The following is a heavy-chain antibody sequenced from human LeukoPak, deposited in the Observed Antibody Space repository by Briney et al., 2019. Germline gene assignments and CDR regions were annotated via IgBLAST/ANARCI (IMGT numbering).Heavy chain of an antibody. CDR3: ARALGGCSGGSCGYYFDY. CDR2: IYYSGST. J-gene: IGHJ4*02. D-gene: IGHD2-15*01. CDR1: GVSISSYY. Sequence: SETLSLTCTVSGVSISSYYLSWIRQPPGKGLEWIGYIYYSGSTNYNPSLKSRVTISVDTSKNQFSLKLSSVTAADTAVYYCARALGGCSGGSCGYYFDYWGQGTLVTVSS. V-gene: IGHV4-59*01.